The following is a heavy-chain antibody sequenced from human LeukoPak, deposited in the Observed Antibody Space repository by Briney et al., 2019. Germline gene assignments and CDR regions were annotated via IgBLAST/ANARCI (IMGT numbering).Heavy chain of an antibody. CDR1: GFIVSSDC. D-gene: IGHD5-12*01. CDR2: IYSGGST. J-gene: IGHJ4*02. V-gene: IGHV3-53*01. CDR3: ATLVATTRFDY. Sequence: GGSLRLSCAVSGFIVSSDCMSWVRQAPGKGLEWVSTIYSGGSTYYADSVKGRFTISRDNAKNSLYLQMSSLRADDMAVYYCATLVATTRFDYWGQGTLVTVSS.